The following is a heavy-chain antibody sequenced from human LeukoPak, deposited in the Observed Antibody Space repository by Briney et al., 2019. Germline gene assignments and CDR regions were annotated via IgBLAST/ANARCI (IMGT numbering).Heavy chain of an antibody. CDR3: AKDHAVVVVATTLDGDY. J-gene: IGHJ4*02. D-gene: IGHD2-15*01. Sequence: PGESLKISCAASGFTFSSYGMHWVRQAPGKGLEWVAFIRYDGSNKYYADSVKGRFTISRDNSKNTLYLQMNSLRAEDTAVYYCAKDHAVVVVATTLDGDYWGQGTLVTVSS. V-gene: IGHV3-30*02. CDR2: IRYDGSNK. CDR1: GFTFSSYG.